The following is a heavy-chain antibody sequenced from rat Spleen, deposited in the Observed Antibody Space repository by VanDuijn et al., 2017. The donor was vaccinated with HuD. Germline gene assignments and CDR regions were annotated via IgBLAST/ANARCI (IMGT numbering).Heavy chain of an antibody. D-gene: IGHD1-1*01. CDR2: ITNTGGST. Sequence: EVQLVESGGGLVQPGRSLKLSCVASGFTFNNYWMTWIRQAPGKGLEWVASITNTGGSTYYPDSVKGRFTISRDNAKSTLYLQMKNLRAEDTAIYYCAGGGSGGLNWFAYWGQGTLVTVSS. CDR3: AGGGSGGLNWFAY. J-gene: IGHJ3*01. V-gene: IGHV5-31*01. CDR1: GFTFNNYW.